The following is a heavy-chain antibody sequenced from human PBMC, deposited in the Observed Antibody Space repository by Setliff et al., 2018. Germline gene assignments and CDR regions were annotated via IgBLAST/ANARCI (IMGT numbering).Heavy chain of an antibody. CDR3: VPQGPGYGNGWWTNWFDP. D-gene: IGHD6-19*01. V-gene: IGHV3-7*03. CDR1: GLIFSNNW. CDR2: INKDGSER. Sequence: GGSLSLSCVASGLIFSNNWMSWVRQAPGKGLEWVTNINKDGSERNYVDSVKGRFTISRDNAKNSVYLQMNSLRADDTAVYYCVPQGPGYGNGWWTNWFDPWGQGTLVTAPQ. J-gene: IGHJ5*02.